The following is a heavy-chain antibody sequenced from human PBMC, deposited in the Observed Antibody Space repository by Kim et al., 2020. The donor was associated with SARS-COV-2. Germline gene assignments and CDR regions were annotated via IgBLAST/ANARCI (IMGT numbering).Heavy chain of an antibody. CDR2: ISGSGGST. J-gene: IGHJ6*02. CDR3: AKTFYPSDFYVMDV. D-gene: IGHD3-16*02. CDR1: GLTFSSYA. Sequence: GGSLRLSCAASGLTFSSYAMSWVRQAPGKGLEWVSGISGSGGSTNYADSVKGRFTISRDNSKNTLYLQMNSLRAEDTAVYYCAKTFYPSDFYVMDVWGQGTTVTVSS. V-gene: IGHV3-23*01.